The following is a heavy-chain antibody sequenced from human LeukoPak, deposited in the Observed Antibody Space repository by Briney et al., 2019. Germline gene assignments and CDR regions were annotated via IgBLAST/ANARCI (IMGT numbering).Heavy chain of an antibody. V-gene: IGHV1-18*01. CDR2: ISAYNGNT. CDR3: ARAPAYGYYYDSSYYYFDY. J-gene: IGHJ4*02. Sequence: GASVKVSCKASGYTFTSYGISWVRQAPGQGLEWMGWISAYNGNTNYAQKLQGRVTMTTDTSTSTAYMELRSLRSDDTAVYYCARAPAYGYYYDSSYYYFDYWGQGTLVTVSS. D-gene: IGHD3-22*01. CDR1: GYTFTSYG.